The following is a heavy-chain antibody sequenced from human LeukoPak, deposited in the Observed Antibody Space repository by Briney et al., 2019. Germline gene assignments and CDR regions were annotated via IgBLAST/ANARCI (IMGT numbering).Heavy chain of an antibody. CDR2: ISSTSNHR. Sequence: GGSLRLSCAASGFTFRSFSMTWVRQAPGKGLEWVAAISSTSNHRYHADSVKGRFTISRDNAKNSLYLQMNRLRAEDTAVYYCARDYYYDSIGYFPGYWGQGTLATVSS. J-gene: IGHJ4*02. D-gene: IGHD3-22*01. V-gene: IGHV3-21*04. CDR3: ARDYYYDSIGYFPGY. CDR1: GFTFRSFS.